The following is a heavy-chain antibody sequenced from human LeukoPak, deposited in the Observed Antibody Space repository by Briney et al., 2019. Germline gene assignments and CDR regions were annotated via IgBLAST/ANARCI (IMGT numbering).Heavy chain of an antibody. D-gene: IGHD1-1*01. CDR3: ARGGLIQRHAFDI. CDR2: FSGSGGDT. CDR1: GFTFSSYA. Sequence: GGSLRLSCAASGFTFSSYAMSWVRQAPGKGLEWVSAFSGSGGDTYYADSVKGRFTISRDNAKNSLYLQMNSLRGEDTALYYCARGGLIQRHAFDIWGQGTMVTVSS. V-gene: IGHV3-23*01. J-gene: IGHJ3*02.